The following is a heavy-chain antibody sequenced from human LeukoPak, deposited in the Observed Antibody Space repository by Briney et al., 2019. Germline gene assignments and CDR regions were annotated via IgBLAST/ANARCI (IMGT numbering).Heavy chain of an antibody. CDR2: ISSNGGST. CDR1: GFTFSSYW. Sequence: GGSLRLSCAASGFTFSSYWMSWVRQAPGKGLEYVSAISSNGGSTYYANSVKGRFTISRDNSKNTLYLQMGSLRAEDMAVYYCARVRGATTEFDYWGQGTLVTVSS. D-gene: IGHD1-26*01. CDR3: ARVRGATTEFDY. V-gene: IGHV3-64*01. J-gene: IGHJ4*02.